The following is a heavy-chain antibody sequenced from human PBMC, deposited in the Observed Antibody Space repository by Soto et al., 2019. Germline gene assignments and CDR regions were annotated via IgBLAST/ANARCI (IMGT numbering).Heavy chain of an antibody. CDR2: FRSGGGT. V-gene: IGHV4-4*08. CDR1: GDSISSYN. Sequence: QVQLQESGPGLVKPSETLSLTCTVSGDSISSYNLAWIRQPPGKGLEWIGYFRSGGGTSYNPSLMPRAAIAADPAMKQFSLRLSSVTAADTAVYYCVRPGIGVLHGLVVVWGQGTTVTVSS. CDR3: VRPGIGVLHGLVVV. J-gene: IGHJ6*02. D-gene: IGHD4-4*01.